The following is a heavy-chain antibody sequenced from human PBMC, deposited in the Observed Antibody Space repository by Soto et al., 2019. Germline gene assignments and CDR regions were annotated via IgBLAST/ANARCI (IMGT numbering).Heavy chain of an antibody. D-gene: IGHD5-18*01. CDR1: SGTFSSYD. V-gene: IGHV1-69*13. CDR2: IVPIIGTA. J-gene: IGHJ5*02. Sequence: SVTVSYKAYSGTFSSYDNSCVRQAPGHGLEWMGGIVPIIGTANSAQKCQGRVTITADESTSTAYMELSSLRSEDTAVYYCAGTPEVDTAKVLGGFDRWGQGTLVTVSS. CDR3: AGTPEVDTAKVLGGFDR.